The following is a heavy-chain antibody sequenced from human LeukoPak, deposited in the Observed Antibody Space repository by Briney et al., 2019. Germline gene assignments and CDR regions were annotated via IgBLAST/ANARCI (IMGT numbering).Heavy chain of an antibody. J-gene: IGHJ6*02. D-gene: IGHD3-22*01. CDR2: IYPGDSDT. CDR1: GYSFTSYW. Sequence: GESLKSSCKGSGYSFTSYWIGWVRQMPGKGLEWMGIIYPGDSDTRYSPSFQGQVTISVDKSISTAYLQWRSLKASDTAMYYCARRAYYYDSSGYDFAMDVWGQGTTVTVSS. V-gene: IGHV5-51*01. CDR3: ARRAYYYDSSGYDFAMDV.